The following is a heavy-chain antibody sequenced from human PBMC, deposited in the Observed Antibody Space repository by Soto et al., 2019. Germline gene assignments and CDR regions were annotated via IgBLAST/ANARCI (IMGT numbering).Heavy chain of an antibody. CDR3: AREGLEGYCSGGSCYGFDY. Sequence: QVQLVQSGAEVKKPGSSVKVSCKASGGTFSSYTISWVRQAPGQGLEWMGRIIPILGIANYAQKFQGRVTITEDKSTSTAYMELSSLRSEDTAVYYCAREGLEGYCSGGSCYGFDYWGQGTLVTVSS. J-gene: IGHJ4*02. CDR2: IIPILGIA. D-gene: IGHD2-15*01. CDR1: GGTFSSYT. V-gene: IGHV1-69*08.